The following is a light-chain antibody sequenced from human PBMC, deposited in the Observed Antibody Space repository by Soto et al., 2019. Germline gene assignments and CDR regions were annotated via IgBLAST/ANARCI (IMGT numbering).Light chain of an antibody. V-gene: IGKV1-9*01. CDR2: AAS. Sequence: DIQLTQSPSFLSASVGARVTITCRASQGLSSDLAWYQQKPGKAPKLLIYAASTLQSGVPSRFSGSGSGTEFTLTISSLQPEAFATYYGQQLNSYPISFGQGTRLEIK. CDR3: QQLNSYPIS. J-gene: IGKJ5*01. CDR1: QGLSSD.